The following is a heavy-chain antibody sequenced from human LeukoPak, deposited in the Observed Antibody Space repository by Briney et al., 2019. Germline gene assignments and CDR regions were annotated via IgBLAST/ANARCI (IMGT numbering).Heavy chain of an antibody. CDR3: AKVATPNTLDAFDV. D-gene: IGHD1/OR15-1a*01. Sequence: GGSLRLSCIASGFTFDSYGISWVRQAPGKGLEWVSDISLSGDNMFYADSVKGRFTISRDNSIHTVYQQMNSLRVDDTAVYYCAKVATPNTLDAFDVWGQGTMVTVSS. V-gene: IGHV3-23*01. CDR2: ISLSGDNM. J-gene: IGHJ3*01. CDR1: GFTFDSYG.